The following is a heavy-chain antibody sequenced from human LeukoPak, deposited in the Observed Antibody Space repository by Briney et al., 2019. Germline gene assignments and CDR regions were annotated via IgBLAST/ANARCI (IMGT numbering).Heavy chain of an antibody. CDR3: ARERRSTGAVSGYVDY. V-gene: IGHV3-21*01. D-gene: IGHD3-9*01. CDR2: ITSTSSYI. CDR1: GFTFSSYS. J-gene: IGHJ4*02. Sequence: PGGSLRLSCAASGFTFSSYSMNWVRQAPGKGLEWVSSITSTSSYIYYADSVKGRFTISRDNAKNPLYLQMNSLRAEDTAVYYCARERRSTGAVSGYVDYWGQGTLVTVSS.